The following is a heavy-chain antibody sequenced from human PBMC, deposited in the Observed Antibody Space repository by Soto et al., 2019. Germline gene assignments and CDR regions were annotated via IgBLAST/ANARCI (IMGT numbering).Heavy chain of an antibody. V-gene: IGHV3-23*01. D-gene: IGHD1-26*01. J-gene: IGHJ4*02. CDR3: AKGKWELQIGFDY. CDR1: GFTFSSYA. Sequence: EVQLLESGGGLVQPGGSLRLSCAASGFTFSSYAMSWVRQAPGKGLEWVSAISGSGGSTYYADSVKGRFTISRDNSKNTLYLQMNSLRAEDTAVSYCAKGKWELQIGFDYWGQGTLVTVSS. CDR2: ISGSGGST.